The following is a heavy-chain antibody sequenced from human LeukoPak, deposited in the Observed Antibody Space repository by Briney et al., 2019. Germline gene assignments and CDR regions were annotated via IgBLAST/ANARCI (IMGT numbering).Heavy chain of an antibody. CDR3: ARRTYGGLDY. CDR2: ISSSSSSTI. V-gene: IGHV3-48*02. D-gene: IGHD4-23*01. J-gene: IGHJ4*02. Sequence: GGSLRLSCAASGFTFSSYSMNWVRQAPGKGLEWVSYISSSSSSTIYYADSVKGRFTISRDNAKNSLYLQMNSLRDEDTAVYYCARRTYGGLDYWGQGTLVTVSS. CDR1: GFTFSSYS.